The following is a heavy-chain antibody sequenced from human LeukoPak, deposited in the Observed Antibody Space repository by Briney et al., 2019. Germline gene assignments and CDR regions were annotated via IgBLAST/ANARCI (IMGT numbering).Heavy chain of an antibody. CDR3: ARGSFLYYCDSSGYDY. J-gene: IGHJ4*02. D-gene: IGHD3-22*01. CDR1: GFTFSSYW. Sequence: PGGSLRLSCAASGFTFSSYWMSWVRQAPGKGLKWVANIKQDGSEKYYVDSVKGRFTISRDNAKNSLYLQMNSLRAEDTAVYYCARGSFLYYCDSSGYDYWGQGTLVTVSS. CDR2: IKQDGSEK. V-gene: IGHV3-7*03.